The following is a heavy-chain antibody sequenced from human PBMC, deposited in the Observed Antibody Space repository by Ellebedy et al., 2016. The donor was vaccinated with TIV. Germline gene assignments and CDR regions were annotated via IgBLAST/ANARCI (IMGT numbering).Heavy chain of an antibody. CDR2: IFHSGGT. CDR1: GASITSDNW. D-gene: IGHD6-19*01. V-gene: IGHV4-4*02. Sequence: MPSETLSLTCAVSGASITSDNWWTWVRQTPGKGLEWIGEIFHSGGTNYNPSLKRRVTISLDKSTNQFSLNLASVTAADTAVYYCTRGLSSAWYGDDDPWGRGILVTVSS. J-gene: IGHJ5*02. CDR3: TRGLSSAWYGDDDP.